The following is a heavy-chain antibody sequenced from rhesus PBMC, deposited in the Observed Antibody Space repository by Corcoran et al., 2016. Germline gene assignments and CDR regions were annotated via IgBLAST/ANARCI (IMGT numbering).Heavy chain of an antibody. CDR1: GFTFSIYG. CDR3: TRFDV. J-gene: IGHJ5-1*01. Sequence: EVQLVESGGGLVQPGGSLRLSCAASGFTFSIYGIYWVRQAPGKGGGVVAVISSDRSNKYFADSVKDRFTISRDNSNNILSLQMNNLKLEDTAVYYCTRFDVWGPGVLVTVSS. V-gene: IGHV3-54*02. CDR2: ISSDRSNK.